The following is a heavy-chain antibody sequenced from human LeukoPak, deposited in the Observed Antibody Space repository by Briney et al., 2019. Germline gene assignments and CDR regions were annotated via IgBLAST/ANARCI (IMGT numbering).Heavy chain of an antibody. CDR1: GGSISSYY. J-gene: IGHJ3*02. CDR2: IYYSGST. CDR3: ASSNSGSYNDAFDI. D-gene: IGHD1-26*01. Sequence: SETLSLTCTVSGGSISSYYWSWIRQPPGKGLEWIGYIYYSGSTNYNPSLKSRITISVDTSKNQFSLKLSFVTAADTAVYYCASSNSGSYNDAFDIWGQGTMVTVSS. V-gene: IGHV4-59*01.